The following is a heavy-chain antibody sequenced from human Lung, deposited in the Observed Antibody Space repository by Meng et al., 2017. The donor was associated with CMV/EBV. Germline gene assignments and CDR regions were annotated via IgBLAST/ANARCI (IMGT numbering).Heavy chain of an antibody. J-gene: IGHJ6*02. V-gene: IGHV4-34*01. Sequence: SETXSLXCAVYGGSFSGYYWSWIRQPPGKGLEWIGEINHSGSTNYNPSLKSRVTISVDTSKNQFSLKLSSVTAADTAVYYCARRRTIFGVVIDYGMDVWGQGTXVTV. CDR1: GGSFSGYY. CDR3: ARRRTIFGVVIDYGMDV. CDR2: INHSGST. D-gene: IGHD3-3*01.